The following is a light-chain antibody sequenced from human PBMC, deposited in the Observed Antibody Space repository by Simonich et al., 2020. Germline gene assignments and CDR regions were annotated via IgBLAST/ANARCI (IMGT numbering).Light chain of an antibody. J-gene: IGLJ3*02. V-gene: IGLV2-11*01. Sequence: QSALTQPRSVSGSPGQSVTISCTGTSSDVGGYNYVSWYQQHPGKAPKLMIYDVSNRPSGVSNRFSGSKSGNTASLTISGLQAEDEADYYFCSYAGSSTWVFGGGTKLTVL. CDR1: SSDVGGYNY. CDR3: CSYAGSSTWV. CDR2: DVS.